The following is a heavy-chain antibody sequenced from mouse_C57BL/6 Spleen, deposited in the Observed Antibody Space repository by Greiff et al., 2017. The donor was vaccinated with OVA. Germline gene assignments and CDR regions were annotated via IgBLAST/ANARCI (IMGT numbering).Heavy chain of an antibody. J-gene: IGHJ2*01. Sequence: EVQLQQSGPELVKPGASVKMSCKASGYTFTDYNMHWVKQSHGKSLEWIGYINPNNGGTSYNQKFKGKATLTVNKSSSTAYMELRSLTSEDSAVYYCARVIYYDYDFDYWGQGTTLTVSS. CDR2: INPNNGGT. D-gene: IGHD2-4*01. CDR3: ARVIYYDYDFDY. V-gene: IGHV1-22*01. CDR1: GYTFTDYN.